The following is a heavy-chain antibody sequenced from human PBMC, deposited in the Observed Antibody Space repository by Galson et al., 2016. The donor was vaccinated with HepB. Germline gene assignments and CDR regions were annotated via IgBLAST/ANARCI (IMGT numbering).Heavy chain of an antibody. Sequence: SLRLSCAASGFTFRNYAMSWVRQAPGKGLEWVSAISGSGGSTYYADSVKGRFTISRDNSKNTLYLQMNSLRAEDTAVYYCAKDRERLQVIFQAFGVFDYWGQGTLVTVSS. CDR2: ISGSGGST. D-gene: IGHD3-10*01. CDR1: GFTFRNYA. V-gene: IGHV3-23*01. CDR3: AKDRERLQVIFQAFGVFDY. J-gene: IGHJ4*02.